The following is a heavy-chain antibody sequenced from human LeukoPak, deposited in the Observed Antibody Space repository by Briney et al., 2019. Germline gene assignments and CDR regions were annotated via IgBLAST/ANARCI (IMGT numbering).Heavy chain of an antibody. V-gene: IGHV3-66*01. J-gene: IGHJ3*02. CDR3: AIVFHIITRAFDI. CDR1: GFTFSTYW. D-gene: IGHD3-10*01. Sequence: GGSLRLSCAASGFTFSTYWVTWVRQAPGKGLEWISVIHAGDRAYYADSVEGRFIVSKDKSKNMVYLQMNSLRVEDTAVYYCAIVFHIITRAFDILGQGTMVTVSP. CDR2: IHAGDRA.